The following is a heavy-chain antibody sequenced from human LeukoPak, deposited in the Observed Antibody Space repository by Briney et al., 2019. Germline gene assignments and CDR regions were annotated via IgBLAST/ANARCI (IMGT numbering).Heavy chain of an antibody. V-gene: IGHV1-2*02. D-gene: IGHD3-10*01. CDR3: ARDLRGLGDFFDY. J-gene: IGHJ4*02. Sequence: ASVKVSCKPSGYTFTGYYIHWVRPAPGQALEWMGWINPDSGGTNYAQKFQGRVTMTRDTSISTAYMELSSLMFDDSAVYYCARDLRGLGDFFDYWGQGTLVTVSS. CDR1: GYTFTGYY. CDR2: INPDSGGT.